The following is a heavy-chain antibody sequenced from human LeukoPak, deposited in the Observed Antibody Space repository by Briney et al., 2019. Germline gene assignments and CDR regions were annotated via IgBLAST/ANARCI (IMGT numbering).Heavy chain of an antibody. CDR3: TTDHSTYYDSSGTGSYH. CDR2: IKSKTDGETT. V-gene: IGHV3-15*01. J-gene: IGHJ5*02. Sequence: GGSLRLSCAASGFTFSKAWMTWVRQAPGKGLEWVGRIKSKTDGETTDYAAPVKGRFTISRDDSKNTLYVQMNSLKTEDTAVYYCTTDHSTYYDSSGTGSYHWGQGTLVTVSS. D-gene: IGHD3-22*01. CDR1: GFTFSKAW.